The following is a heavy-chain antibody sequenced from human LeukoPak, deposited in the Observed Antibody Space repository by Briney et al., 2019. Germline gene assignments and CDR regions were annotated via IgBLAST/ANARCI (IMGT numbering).Heavy chain of an antibody. CDR2: ISGSGGST. D-gene: IGHD6-6*01. Sequence: GSLRLSCAASGFTFSSYAMSWVRQAPGKGLEWVSAISGSGGSTYYADPVKGRFTISRDNAKNSLYLQMNSLRAEDTAVYYCARSSDSSSLQYFQHWGQGTLVTVSS. V-gene: IGHV3-23*01. J-gene: IGHJ1*01. CDR1: GFTFSSYA. CDR3: ARSSDSSSLQYFQH.